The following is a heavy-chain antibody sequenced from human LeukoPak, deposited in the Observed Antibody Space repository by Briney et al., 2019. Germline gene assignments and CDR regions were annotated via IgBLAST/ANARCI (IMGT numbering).Heavy chain of an antibody. Sequence: GGSLRLSCAASGFAFSSNWMSWVRQAPGRGLELVANISPDGSGKYCMDSVKGRFTISRDNAKSSLFLQMNSLRAEDTAVYYCAAMRACSSTTCNPFDKWGQGTLVTVSS. CDR3: AAMRACSSTTCNPFDK. CDR2: ISPDGSGK. J-gene: IGHJ4*02. CDR1: GFAFSSNW. D-gene: IGHD2-2*01. V-gene: IGHV3-7*01.